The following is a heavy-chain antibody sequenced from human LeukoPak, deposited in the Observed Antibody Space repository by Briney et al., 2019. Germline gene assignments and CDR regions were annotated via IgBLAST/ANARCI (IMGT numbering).Heavy chain of an antibody. CDR2: IYTSGST. D-gene: IGHD5-24*01. V-gene: IGHV4-4*09. J-gene: IGHJ4*02. Sequence: SETLSLTCTVSGGSISSYYWSWIRQPPGKGLEWIGYIYTSGSTNYNPSLKSRVTISVDTSKNQFSLKLSSVTAADTAVYYCARTRRDGYSRLAFDCWGQGTLVTVSS. CDR3: ARTRRDGYSRLAFDC. CDR1: GGSISSYY.